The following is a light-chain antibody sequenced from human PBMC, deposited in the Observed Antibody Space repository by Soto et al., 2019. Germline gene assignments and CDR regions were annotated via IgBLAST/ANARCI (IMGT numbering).Light chain of an antibody. CDR2: DAS. Sequence: EIVLTQSPATLSLSPGERATLSCRASQSVSSYLAWYQQKPGQAPRLLIYDASNRATGIPARFSGSGSGTDFTLTISGLEPEDFAVYYWQQRSNWPPMYTFGHGTKLEIK. CDR1: QSVSSY. CDR3: QQRSNWPPMYT. V-gene: IGKV3-11*01. J-gene: IGKJ2*01.